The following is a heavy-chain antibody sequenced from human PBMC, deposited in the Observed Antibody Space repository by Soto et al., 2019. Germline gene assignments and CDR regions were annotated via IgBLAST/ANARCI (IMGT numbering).Heavy chain of an antibody. J-gene: IGHJ4*02. CDR3: ARWDGIFGAGGVD. V-gene: IGHV1-18*01. CDR2: INGFNGKP. D-gene: IGHD3-16*01. CDR1: GYIFTQYG. Sequence: QVKLVQSGAEVRRPGASVSVSCKASGYIFTQYGIGWVRQAPGQGLEWMGWINGFNGKPNYAQEFRGRVTMTTDTSTSTAYMDLRSLTSDDTGVYYCARWDGIFGAGGVDWGQGTLVTVSS.